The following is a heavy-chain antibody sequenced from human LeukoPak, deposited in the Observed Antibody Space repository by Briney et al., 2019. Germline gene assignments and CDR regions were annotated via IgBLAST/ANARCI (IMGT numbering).Heavy chain of an antibody. D-gene: IGHD6-13*01. CDR2: ISYDGSNK. Sequence: GGSLRLSCAASGFTFSSYAMHSVRQAPGKGLGWGAVISYDGSNKYYADSVKGRFTISRDNSKNTLYLQMNSLRAEDTAVYYCARSADSSWPYYFDYWGQGTLVTVSS. J-gene: IGHJ4*02. CDR1: GFTFSSYA. V-gene: IGHV3-30*04. CDR3: ARSADSSWPYYFDY.